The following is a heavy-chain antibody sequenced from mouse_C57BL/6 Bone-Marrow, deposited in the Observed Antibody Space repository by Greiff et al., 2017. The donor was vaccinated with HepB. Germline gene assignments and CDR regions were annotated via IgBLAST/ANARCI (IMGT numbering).Heavy chain of an antibody. CDR1: GYAFSSSW. CDR2: IYPGDGDT. V-gene: IGHV1-82*01. CDR3: ARGITTSFDV. J-gene: IGHJ1*03. Sequence: QVQLQQSGPELVKPGASVKISCTASGYAFSSSWMNWVKQRPGKGLEWIGRIYPGDGDTNYNGKFKGKATLTADKSSSTAYMQLSSLTSEDSAVYFCARGITTSFDVWGTGTTVTVYS. D-gene: IGHD1-1*01.